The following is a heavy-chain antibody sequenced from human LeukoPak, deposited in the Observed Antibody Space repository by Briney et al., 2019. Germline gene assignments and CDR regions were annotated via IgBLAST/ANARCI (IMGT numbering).Heavy chain of an antibody. D-gene: IGHD2-8*01. CDR1: GFTFSSYS. CDR3: AKDPRGPRYGTNFDY. Sequence: PGGSLRLSCAASGFTFSSYSMNWVRQAPGKGLEWVSYISSSSSTIYYADSVKGRFTISRDNAKNSLYLQMNSLRAEDTAVYYCAKDPRGPRYGTNFDYWGQGTLVTVSS. J-gene: IGHJ4*02. V-gene: IGHV3-48*04. CDR2: ISSSSSTI.